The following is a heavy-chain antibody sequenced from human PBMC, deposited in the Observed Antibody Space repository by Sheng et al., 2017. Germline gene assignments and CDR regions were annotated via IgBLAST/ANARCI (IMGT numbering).Heavy chain of an antibody. J-gene: IGHJ6*03. CDR2: ISSSSSYI. CDR3: ARDPVVPAAMSVYYMDV. V-gene: IGHV3-21*01. D-gene: IGHD2-2*01. CDR1: GFTFSSYS. Sequence: EVQLVESGGGLVKPGGSLRLSCAASGFTFSSYSMNWVRQAPGKGLEWVSSISSSSSYIYYADSVKGRFTISRDNAKNSLYLQMNSLRAEDTAVYYCARDPVVPAAMSVYYMDVWGQGTTVTVSS.